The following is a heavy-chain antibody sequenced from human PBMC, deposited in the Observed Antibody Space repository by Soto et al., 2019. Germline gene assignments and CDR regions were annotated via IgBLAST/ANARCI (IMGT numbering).Heavy chain of an antibody. V-gene: IGHV3-30-3*01. CDR1: GFTFSSYA. D-gene: IGHD6-19*01. CDR2: ISYDGSNK. CDR3: ARDREWLTYFDY. Sequence: QVQLVESGGGVVQPGRSLRLSCAASGFTFSSYAMHWGRQAPGKGLEWVAVISYDGSNKYYADSVKGRFTISRDNSKNTLYLQMNSLRAEDTAVYYWARDREWLTYFDYWGQGTLVTVSS. J-gene: IGHJ4*02.